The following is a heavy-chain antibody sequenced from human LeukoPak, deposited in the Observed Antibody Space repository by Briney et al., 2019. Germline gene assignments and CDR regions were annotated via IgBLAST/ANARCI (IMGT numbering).Heavy chain of an antibody. J-gene: IGHJ4*02. CDR3: AKPRGTYSSGWSPYYFDY. V-gene: IGHV3-7*01. D-gene: IGHD6-19*01. CDR2: INQDGSEI. CDR1: GFTFSRFR. Sequence: PGGSLRLSCAASGFTFSRFRMSWVRQPPGKGLEWVANINQDGSEIYYVDSVKGRFTVSTDNAKNSLYLQMTSLRAEDTAVYYCAKPRGTYSSGWSPYYFDYWGQGTLVTVSS.